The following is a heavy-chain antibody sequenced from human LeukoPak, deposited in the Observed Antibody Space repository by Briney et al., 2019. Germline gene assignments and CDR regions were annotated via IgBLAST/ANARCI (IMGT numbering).Heavy chain of an antibody. D-gene: IGHD6-13*01. CDR1: GGSFSGYY. CDR3: ASGSSSWYYFDY. J-gene: IGHJ4*02. V-gene: IGHV4-34*01. Sequence: SSETLSLTCAVYGGSFSGYYWSWIRQPPGKGLEWIGEINHSGSTNYNPSLKSRVTISVDTSKNQFSLKLSSVTAADTAVYYCASGSSSWYYFDYWGQGTLVTVSS. CDR2: INHSGST.